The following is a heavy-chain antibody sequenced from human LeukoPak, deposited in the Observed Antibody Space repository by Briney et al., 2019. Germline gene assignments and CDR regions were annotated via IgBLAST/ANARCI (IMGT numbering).Heavy chain of an antibody. D-gene: IGHD1-1*01. CDR3: ARESGSATWYYGMDV. Sequence: GGSLRLSCAASGFIFSSYEMNWVRQAPGKGLEWASYISSSGTIIYYADSVKGRFTISRDYAKNSLYLQMNSLRAEDTAVYYCARESGSATWYYGMDVWGQGTTVTVSS. CDR1: GFIFSSYE. V-gene: IGHV3-48*03. J-gene: IGHJ6*02. CDR2: ISSSGTII.